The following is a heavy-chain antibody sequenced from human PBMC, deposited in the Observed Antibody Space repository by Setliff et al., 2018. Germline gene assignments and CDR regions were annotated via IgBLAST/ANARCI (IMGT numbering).Heavy chain of an antibody. V-gene: IGHV3-53*01. D-gene: IGHD2-2*03. Sequence: LRLSCAASGFTVSSNYMSWVRQAPGKGLEWVSVIYSCGSTYYADSVKGRFTISRDNAKNSLYLQMNSLRAEDTAVYYCARGGFGYCSSTSCQWGYYSMDVWGKGTTVTVSS. CDR3: ARGGFGYCSSTSCQWGYYSMDV. CDR1: GFTVSSNY. J-gene: IGHJ6*03. CDR2: IYSCGST.